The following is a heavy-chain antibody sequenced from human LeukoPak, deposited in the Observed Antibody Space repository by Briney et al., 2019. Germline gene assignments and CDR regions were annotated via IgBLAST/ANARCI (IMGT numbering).Heavy chain of an antibody. CDR3: ARRSTGPAAPFDY. CDR1: GFTFSSHE. J-gene: IGHJ4*02. CDR2: ISSSGSTI. D-gene: IGHD2-2*01. V-gene: IGHV3-48*03. Sequence: GGSLRLSCAASGFTFSSHEMNWVRQAPGKGLEWVSYISSSGSTIYYADSVKGRFTISRDNAKNSLYLQMNSLRAEDTAVYYCARRSTGPAAPFDYWGQGTLVTVSS.